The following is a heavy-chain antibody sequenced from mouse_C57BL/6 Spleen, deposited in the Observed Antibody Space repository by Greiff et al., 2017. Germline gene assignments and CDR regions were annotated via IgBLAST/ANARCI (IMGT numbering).Heavy chain of an antibody. Sequence: VKLMESGPELVKPGASVKISCKASGYAFSSSWMNWVKQRPGKGLEWIGRIYPGDGDTNYNGKFKGKATLTADKSSSTAYMQLSSLTSEDSAVYFCARYDYDEGYYFDYWGQGTTLTVSS. J-gene: IGHJ2*01. D-gene: IGHD2-4*01. CDR3: ARYDYDEGYYFDY. CDR1: GYAFSSSW. CDR2: IYPGDGDT. V-gene: IGHV1-82*01.